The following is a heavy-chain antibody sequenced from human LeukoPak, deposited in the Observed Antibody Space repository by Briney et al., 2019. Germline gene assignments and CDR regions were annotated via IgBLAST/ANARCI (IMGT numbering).Heavy chain of an antibody. CDR1: GFTFSSHE. CDR3: GKTTVGYSSGQKPAWPVDY. CDR2: IFGSGGSP. D-gene: IGHD5-18*01. V-gene: IGHV3-23*01. Sequence: GGSLRLSCVASGFTFSSHEMNWVRQAPGKGLEWVAGIFGSGGSPHYADPVKGRFTISRDNSRNTVYLQINSLRAEDTAVYYCGKTTVGYSSGQKPAWPVDYWGQGTLVTVSS. J-gene: IGHJ4*02.